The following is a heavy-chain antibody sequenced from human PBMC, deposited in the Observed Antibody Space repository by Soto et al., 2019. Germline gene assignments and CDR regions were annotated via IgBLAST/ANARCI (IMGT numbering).Heavy chain of an antibody. J-gene: IGHJ6*03. V-gene: IGHV4-39*01. CDR2: IYYSGST. Sequence: SETLSLTCPLSGGSISSSSYYWGWIRQPPGKGLEWIGSIYYSGSTYYNPSLKSRVTISVDTSKNQFSLKLSSVTAADTAVYYCARHVPRHPPDVWGKGTTVTVS. CDR1: GGSISSSSYY. D-gene: IGHD3-10*02. CDR3: ARHVPRHPPDV.